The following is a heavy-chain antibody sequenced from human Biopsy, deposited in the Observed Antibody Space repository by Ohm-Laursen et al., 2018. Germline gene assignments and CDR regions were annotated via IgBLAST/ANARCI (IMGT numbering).Heavy chain of an antibody. Sequence: ESSVKVSCKASSYTFTDYNIHWMRQAPGQGLEWLGYINCKTSATNYAQKFQGTVTMTRDTSISTAYLALGSLRSADTAIYYCARDPLNGHRHFDYWGQGSLVTVSS. CDR1: SYTFTDYN. J-gene: IGHJ4*02. CDR3: ARDPLNGHRHFDY. V-gene: IGHV1-2*02. D-gene: IGHD2-8*01. CDR2: INCKTSAT.